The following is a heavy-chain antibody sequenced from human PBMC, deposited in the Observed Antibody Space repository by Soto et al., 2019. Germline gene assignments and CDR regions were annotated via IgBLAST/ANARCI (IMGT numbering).Heavy chain of an antibody. Sequence: PGGSLRLSCAASGFSFGSYALSWVRQAPGKGLEWVSTISGSDGKTFYADSVKGRFSISRDTSQSTLYLQMNSLRADDTAMYYCAWWSYLDYGGQGTRVTVSS. V-gene: IGHV3-23*01. CDR2: ISGSDGKT. CDR1: GFSFGSYA. CDR3: AWWSYLDY. D-gene: IGHD3-16*01. J-gene: IGHJ4*02.